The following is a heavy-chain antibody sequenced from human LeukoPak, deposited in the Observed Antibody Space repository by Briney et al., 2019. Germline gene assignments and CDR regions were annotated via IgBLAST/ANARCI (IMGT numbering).Heavy chain of an antibody. V-gene: IGHV1-46*01. Sequence: ASVKVSCKASGYTFSSYYMHWVRQAPGQGLEWMGIINPSGGSTSYAQKFQGRVTMTRDTSTSTVYMELSSLRFEDTAVYYCATYTQSGAQGISDYWGQGTLVTVSS. CDR2: INPSGGST. CDR1: GYTFSSYY. J-gene: IGHJ4*02. D-gene: IGHD3-10*01. CDR3: ATYTQSGAQGISDY.